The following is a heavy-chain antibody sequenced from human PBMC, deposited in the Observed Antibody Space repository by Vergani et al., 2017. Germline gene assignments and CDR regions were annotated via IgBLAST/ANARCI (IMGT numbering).Heavy chain of an antibody. Sequence: EGQLVESGGDWVQRGGSLRLSCAASGFIFSTYAMSWVRQAPGKGLEWVSGISASGAPTYYADSVKGRVTISRDNSKNTLYLQMNSLRVEDTAVYYCARAYGRYDWFDYWGQRTLVTVSS. CDR2: ISASGAPT. V-gene: IGHV3-23*04. D-gene: IGHD1-20*01. CDR1: GFIFSTYA. J-gene: IGHJ4*01. CDR3: ARAYGRYDWFDY.